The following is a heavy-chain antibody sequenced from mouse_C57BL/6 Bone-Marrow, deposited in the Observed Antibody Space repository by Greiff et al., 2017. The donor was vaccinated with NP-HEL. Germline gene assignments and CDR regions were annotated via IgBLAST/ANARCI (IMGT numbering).Heavy chain of an antibody. J-gene: IGHJ2*01. CDR2: IYPGSGST. CDR1: GYTFTSYW. CDR3: ARTAYYGSNPEY. V-gene: IGHV1-55*01. D-gene: IGHD1-1*01. Sequence: QVQLQQPGAELVKPGASVKMSCKASGYTFTSYWITWVKQRPGQGLEWIGDIYPGSGSTNYNEKFKSKATLTVDTSSSTAYMQLSSLTSEDAAVYYCARTAYYGSNPEYWGQGTTLTVSS.